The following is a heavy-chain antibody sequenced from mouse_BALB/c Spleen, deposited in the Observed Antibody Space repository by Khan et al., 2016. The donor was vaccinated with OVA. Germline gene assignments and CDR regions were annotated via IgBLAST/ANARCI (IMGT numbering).Heavy chain of an antibody. Sequence: QVQLKQSGPDLKKPGETVKISCKASGYTFTNYGINWVKQAPGKGLEWMGWIYTYTGEPTYADDFKGRFAFSLDTSASTAYLQINNLKNEDTATYFCARGGRRAMDYWGQGTSVTVSS. J-gene: IGHJ4*01. CDR2: IYTYTGEP. CDR3: ARGGRRAMDY. D-gene: IGHD3-3*01. CDR1: GYTFTNYG. V-gene: IGHV9-3-1*01.